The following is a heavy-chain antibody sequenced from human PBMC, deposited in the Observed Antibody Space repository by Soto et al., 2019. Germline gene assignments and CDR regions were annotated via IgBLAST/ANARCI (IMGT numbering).Heavy chain of an antibody. Sequence: GGSLKISCKGSGYSFTIYWIGWVRQMPGKGLEWMGIIYPGDSDTRYSPSFQGQVTISADKSISTAYLQWSSLKASDTAMYYCARXRGTVTTYHYYYYGMDVWGQGTTVTVSS. D-gene: IGHD4-17*01. CDR3: ARXRGTVTTYHYYYYGMDV. CDR1: GYSFTIYW. V-gene: IGHV5-51*01. CDR2: IYPGDSDT. J-gene: IGHJ6*02.